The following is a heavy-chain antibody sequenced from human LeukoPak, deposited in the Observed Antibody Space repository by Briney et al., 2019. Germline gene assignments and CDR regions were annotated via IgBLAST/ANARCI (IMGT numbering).Heavy chain of an antibody. CDR3: ARVTGGYYYYYYMDV. V-gene: IGHV4-34*01. D-gene: IGHD7-27*01. CDR2: ISHSGST. J-gene: IGHJ6*03. Sequence: SETLSLTCAVYGGSFSVYYWSWIRQPPGKGLEWIGEISHSGSTNFNPSLKSRVTISVDTSKNQFSLKLSSVTAADTAVYYCARVTGGYYYYYYMDVWGKGTTVTVSS. CDR1: GGSFSVYY.